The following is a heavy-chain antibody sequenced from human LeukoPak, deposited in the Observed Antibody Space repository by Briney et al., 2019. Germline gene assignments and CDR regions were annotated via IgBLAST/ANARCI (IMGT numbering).Heavy chain of an antibody. D-gene: IGHD3-16*01. CDR2: IIPIFGTA. CDR1: GGTFSSYA. J-gene: IGHJ3*02. Sequence: SVKVSCKASGGTFSSYAISWVRQAPGQGLEWMGGIIPIFGTANYAQEFQGRVTITADESTSTAYMELSSLRSEDTAVYYCARLSREARHWGDAFDIWGQGTMVTVSS. CDR3: ARLSREARHWGDAFDI. V-gene: IGHV1-69*01.